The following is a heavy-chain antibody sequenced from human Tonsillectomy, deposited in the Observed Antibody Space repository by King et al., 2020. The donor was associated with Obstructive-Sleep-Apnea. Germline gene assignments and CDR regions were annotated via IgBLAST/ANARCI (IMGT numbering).Heavy chain of an antibody. CDR2: INHSGST. V-gene: IGHV4-34*01. J-gene: IGHJ5*02. D-gene: IGHD3-10*01. Sequence: VQLQQWGAGLLKPSETLSLTCAVYGGSFSGYYWSWIRQPPGKGLEWIGEINHSGSTNYSPSLKSRVTMLVDTSKKQFSMNLNSVTAPETAVYYCARTDVIQIGGSDPWVQGTLVTVSS. CDR3: ARTDVIQIGGSDP. CDR1: GGSFSGYY.